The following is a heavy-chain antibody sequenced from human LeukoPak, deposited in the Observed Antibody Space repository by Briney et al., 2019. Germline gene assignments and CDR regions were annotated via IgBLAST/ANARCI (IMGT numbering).Heavy chain of an antibody. V-gene: IGHV4-61*02. Sequence: SXTLSLTCTVSGGSISSGSYYWSWIRQPAGKGLEWIGGIYTSGSTNYNPSLKTRVTISVDTSKNHFSLKLSSVTAADTAVYYCARDQMLVIAAANFFDYYYMDVWGKGTTVTVSS. J-gene: IGHJ6*03. CDR2: IYTSGST. D-gene: IGHD6-13*01. CDR1: GGSISSGSYY. CDR3: ARDQMLVIAAANFFDYYYMDV.